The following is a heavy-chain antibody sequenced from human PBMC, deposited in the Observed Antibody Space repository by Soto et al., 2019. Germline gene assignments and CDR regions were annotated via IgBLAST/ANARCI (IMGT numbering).Heavy chain of an antibody. V-gene: IGHV3-33*01. CDR2: IWYDGSNK. CDR1: GFTFSSYG. CDR3: ARELDSSGYYSLPYYYYGMDV. J-gene: IGHJ6*02. D-gene: IGHD3-22*01. Sequence: GGSLRLSCAASGFTFSSYGMHWVRQAPGKGLEWVAVIWYDGSNKYYADSVKGRFTISRDNSKNTLYLQMNSLRAEDTAVYYCARELDSSGYYSLPYYYYGMDVWGQGTTVTVSS.